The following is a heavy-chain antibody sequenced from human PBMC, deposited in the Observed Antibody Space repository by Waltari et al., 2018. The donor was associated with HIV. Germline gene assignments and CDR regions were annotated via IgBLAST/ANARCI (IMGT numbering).Heavy chain of an antibody. Sequence: QLQLVQSGEAEKKTGASVKVSSKAQGYTFTTYGNRWVRQGPGHWLAWMGWISPHNGDTTDAQTFQGRVTMTTDTSTSTVYMELTSLRSDDTAVYYCARDPNTVNFWRRGHYSPSKYGMDVWGQGTTVTVSS. J-gene: IGHJ6*02. V-gene: IGHV1-18*01. CDR1: GYTFTTYG. CDR3: ARDPNTVNFWRRGHYSPSKYGMDV. D-gene: IGHD3-3*01. CDR2: ISPHNGDT.